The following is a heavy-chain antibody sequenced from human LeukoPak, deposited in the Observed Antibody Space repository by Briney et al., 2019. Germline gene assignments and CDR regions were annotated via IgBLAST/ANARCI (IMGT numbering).Heavy chain of an antibody. CDR1: GGSISSYY. Sequence: SETLSLTCTVSGGSISSYYWSWIRQPPGKGLEWIGYIYYSGSTNYNPSLESRVTISVDTSKNQFSLKLSSVTAADTAVYYCARGEKSYYYGSGSYSYWYFDLWGRGTLVTVSS. CDR2: IYYSGST. CDR3: ARGEKSYYYGSGSYSYWYFDL. D-gene: IGHD3-10*01. J-gene: IGHJ2*01. V-gene: IGHV4-59*01.